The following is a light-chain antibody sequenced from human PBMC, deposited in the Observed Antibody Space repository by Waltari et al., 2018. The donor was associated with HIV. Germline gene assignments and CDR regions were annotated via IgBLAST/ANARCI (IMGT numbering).Light chain of an antibody. Sequence: DIKMTQSPSSLSASVGDRVTITCQASHYIDNYLSWYQQKPGKAPKLLIYDASNLETGVSSRFSGSGYGTEFSFTISSLQPEDIATYYCQQHENLPYSFGQGTNLEI. V-gene: IGKV1-33*01. CDR1: HYIDNY. CDR3: QQHENLPYS. CDR2: DAS. J-gene: IGKJ2*03.